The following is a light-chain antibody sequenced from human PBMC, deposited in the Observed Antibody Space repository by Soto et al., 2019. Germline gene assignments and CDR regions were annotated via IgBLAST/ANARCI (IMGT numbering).Light chain of an antibody. J-gene: IGKJ3*01. CDR3: QQYETYSGT. CDR2: RAS. Sequence: DILMTQSPSSLSASVGDRVTITCRASQIINTWLAWYQQKPGKAPKLLIYRASNLVNGVPSRFSGSGSGTEFTLTISSLQPDDFSIYYCQQYETYSGTFGPGTKVDL. V-gene: IGKV1-5*03. CDR1: QIINTW.